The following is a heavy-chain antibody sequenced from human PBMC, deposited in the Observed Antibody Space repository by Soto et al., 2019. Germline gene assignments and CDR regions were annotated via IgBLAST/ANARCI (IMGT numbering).Heavy chain of an antibody. Sequence: PSETLSLTCAVYGGSFSGYYWSWIRQPPGKGLEWIGEINHSGSTNYNPSLKSRVTISVDTSKNQFSLKLSSVTAADTAVYYCARGLFSDYYDSSGVFDYWGQGTLVTVSS. CDR1: GGSFSGYY. CDR2: INHSGST. D-gene: IGHD3-22*01. CDR3: ARGLFSDYYDSSGVFDY. V-gene: IGHV4-34*01. J-gene: IGHJ4*02.